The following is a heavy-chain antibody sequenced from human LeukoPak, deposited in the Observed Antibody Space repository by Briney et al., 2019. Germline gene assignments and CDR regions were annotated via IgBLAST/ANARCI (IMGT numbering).Heavy chain of an antibody. CDR3: ARDSEAMTEHAFDI. Sequence: GGSLRLSCAASGFTFSDYYMSWIRQAPGKGLEWVSYISSSGSTIYYADSVKGRFTISRDNAKNSLYLQMNSLRAEDTAVYYCARDSEAMTEHAFDIWGQGTMVTVSS. J-gene: IGHJ3*02. CDR1: GFTFSDYY. V-gene: IGHV3-11*04. D-gene: IGHD2-2*01. CDR2: ISSSGSTI.